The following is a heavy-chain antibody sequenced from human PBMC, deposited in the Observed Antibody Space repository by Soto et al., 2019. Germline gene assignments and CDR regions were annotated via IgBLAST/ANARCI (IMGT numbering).Heavy chain of an antibody. CDR2: NSAYNGNT. V-gene: IGHV1-18*01. Sequence: ASVKVSCKASGYTFTSYGISWVRQAPGQGLEWMGWNSAYNGNTNYAQKLQGRFTMTTDTSTSTAYMELRSLRSDDTALYYCARAPRPYDFWSGYPYYYYYMDVWGKGTTVTVSS. J-gene: IGHJ6*03. CDR3: ARAPRPYDFWSGYPYYYYYMDV. CDR1: GYTFTSYG. D-gene: IGHD3-3*01.